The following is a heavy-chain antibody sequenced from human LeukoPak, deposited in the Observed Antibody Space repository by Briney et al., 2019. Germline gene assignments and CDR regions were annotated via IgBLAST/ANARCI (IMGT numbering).Heavy chain of an antibody. CDR2: IKSKAHGGTT. J-gene: IGHJ3*02. V-gene: IGHV3-15*01. CDR1: GFTFKNAW. CDR3: ATDYDILTGFDAFDI. D-gene: IGHD3-9*01. Sequence: KPGGSLRLSCAASGFTFKNAWMSWVRQAPGKGLEWVGGIKSKAHGGTTDYVAPVKGRFTISRDDSKNTLYMQMNSLKTEDTAVYYCATDYDILTGFDAFDIWGQGTMVTVSS.